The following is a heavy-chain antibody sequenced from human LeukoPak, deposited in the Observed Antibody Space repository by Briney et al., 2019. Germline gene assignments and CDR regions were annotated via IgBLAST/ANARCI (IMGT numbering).Heavy chain of an antibody. V-gene: IGHV4-34*01. CDR2: IPHSVST. CDR3: ARGVYRAPYYYDRRGYLGKLRPNAFDI. D-gene: IGHD3-22*01. J-gene: IGHJ3*02. CDR1: GGSSTGYY. Sequence: PETLSLTCAVYGGSSTGYYWSWIRQPPEKGLGWLGGIPHSVSTNSNPSRKRRVTISVETSPNQFSLKLSSVTAADTAVYYCARGVYRAPYYYDRRGYLGKLRPNAFDIWGQGTMVTVSS.